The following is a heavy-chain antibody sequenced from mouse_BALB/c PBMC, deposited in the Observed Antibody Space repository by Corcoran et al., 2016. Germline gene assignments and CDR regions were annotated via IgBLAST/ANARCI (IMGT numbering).Heavy chain of an antibody. CDR1: GFNIKDTY. CDR2: IDPANGNT. J-gene: IGHJ1*01. V-gene: IGHV14-3*02. CDR3: ANWDWYFDV. D-gene: IGHD4-1*01. Sequence: EVQLQQSGAELVKPGASVKLSCTASGFNIKDTYMHWVKQSPEQGLEWIGRIDPANGNTKYDPKVQGKATITADTSSNTAYRQLSSLTSEDTADDYCANWDWYFDVWGAGTTVTVSS.